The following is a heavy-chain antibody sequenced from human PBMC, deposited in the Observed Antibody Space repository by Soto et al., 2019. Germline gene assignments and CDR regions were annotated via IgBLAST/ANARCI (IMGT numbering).Heavy chain of an antibody. D-gene: IGHD6-19*01. J-gene: IGHJ4*02. CDR2: GLTGGST. CDR1: GFNGIDDY. CDR3: VRERRGLGIGFDH. Sequence: SLTLASTAHGFNGIDDYLGWVRLAPGGGLESVSRGLTGGSTDHADSVKGRFTISSDDSKNSGDLQTNSLRAEDTAVYFCVRERRGLGIGFDHWGQGTMVTGSS. V-gene: IGHV3-53*01.